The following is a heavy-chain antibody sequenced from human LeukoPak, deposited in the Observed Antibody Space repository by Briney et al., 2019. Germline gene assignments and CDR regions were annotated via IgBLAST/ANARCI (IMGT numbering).Heavy chain of an antibody. D-gene: IGHD6-19*01. CDR2: INPSGGST. CDR3: AVRIAVAGIDY. J-gene: IGHJ4*02. Sequence: ASVKVSCKASGYTFTSYYMHWVRQAPGQGLEWMGIINPSGGSTSYAQKFQGRVTMTRDMSTSTVYMELSSLRSEDTAVYYCAVRIAVAGIDYWGQGTLVTVSS. V-gene: IGHV1-46*01. CDR1: GYTFTSYY.